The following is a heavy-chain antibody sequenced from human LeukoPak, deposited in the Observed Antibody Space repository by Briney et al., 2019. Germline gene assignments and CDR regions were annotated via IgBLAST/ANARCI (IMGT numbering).Heavy chain of an antibody. CDR3: AKDSNVLRFLEWLKYGFDY. V-gene: IGHV3-23*01. CDR1: GFTFSSYA. CDR2: ISGSGGST. Sequence: GGSLRLSCAASGFTFSSYAMSWVRQAPGKGLEWVSAISGSGGSTYYADSVKGGFTISRDNSKNTLYLQMNSLRAEDTAVYYCAKDSNVLRFLEWLKYGFDYWGQGTLVTVSS. J-gene: IGHJ4*02. D-gene: IGHD3-3*01.